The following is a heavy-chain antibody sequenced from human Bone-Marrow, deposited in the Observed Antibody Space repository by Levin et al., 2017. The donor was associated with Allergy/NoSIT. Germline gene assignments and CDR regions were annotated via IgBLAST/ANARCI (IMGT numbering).Heavy chain of an antibody. D-gene: IGHD3-22*01. CDR3: AKNREAYYYDRNDAFDL. CDR1: GFIFSNYA. Sequence: QRGESLKISCAASGFIFSNYAMNWVRQAPGKGLEWVSVIGGSGGGTYYADSLKGRFTISRDNFKNTLSLQMNSLRAEDTAVYYCAKNREAYYYDRNDAFDLWGQGTMVTVSS. CDR2: IGGSGGGT. V-gene: IGHV3-23*01. J-gene: IGHJ3*01.